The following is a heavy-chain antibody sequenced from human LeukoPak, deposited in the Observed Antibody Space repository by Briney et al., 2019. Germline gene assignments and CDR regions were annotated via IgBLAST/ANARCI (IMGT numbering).Heavy chain of an antibody. D-gene: IGHD3-16*01. CDR1: GFTFSSYA. CDR2: ISGSGGST. V-gene: IGHV3-23*01. Sequence: GGSLRLSCAASGFTFSSYAMSWVRQAPGKGLEWGSAISGSGGSTYYADSVKGRFTISRDNSKNTLYLQMNSLRAEDTAVYYWAKPPPGGYLGYYYFDYWGQGTLVTVSS. CDR3: AKPPPGGYLGYYYFDY. J-gene: IGHJ4*02.